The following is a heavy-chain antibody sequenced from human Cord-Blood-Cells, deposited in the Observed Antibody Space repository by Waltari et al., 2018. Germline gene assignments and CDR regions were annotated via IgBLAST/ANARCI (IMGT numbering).Heavy chain of an antibody. D-gene: IGHD6-6*01. CDR1: GYTLTELS. V-gene: IGHV1-24*01. CDR3: ARGPAARPSYNWFDP. Sequence: QVQLVQSGAEVKKPGASVKVSCKVSGYTLTELSMHWVRQAPGKGLEWLGGCDPEDGETIYAQKVQGRVTMTEDTSTDTAYMELSSLRSEDTAVYYCARGPAARPSYNWFDPWGQGTLVTVSS. J-gene: IGHJ5*02. CDR2: CDPEDGET.